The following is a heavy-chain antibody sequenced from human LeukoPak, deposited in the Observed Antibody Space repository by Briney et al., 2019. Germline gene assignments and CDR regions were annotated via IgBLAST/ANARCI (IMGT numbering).Heavy chain of an antibody. V-gene: IGHV3-74*01. CDR3: AVRYSGSWYLFDY. CDR2: IGYGGSDT. J-gene: IGHJ4*02. D-gene: IGHD6-13*01. CDR1: GFTLSSYE. Sequence: GGSLRLSCTVSGFTLSSYEMTWFRQAPGKGLEWVSSIGYGGSDTHYADSVKGRFTVSRDIAKNTLFLQMNSLRAEDTAVYYCAVRYSGSWYLFDYWGQGTLVTVSS.